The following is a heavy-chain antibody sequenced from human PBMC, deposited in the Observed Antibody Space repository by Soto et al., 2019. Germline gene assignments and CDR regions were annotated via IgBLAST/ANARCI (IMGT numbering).Heavy chain of an antibody. CDR3: SSSSSWYSNSTDF. D-gene: IGHD6-13*01. CDR1: GFTFGDYA. J-gene: IGHJ4*02. CDR2: IRSKAYGGTT. Sequence: GGSLRLSCTASGFTFGDYAMSWFRQAPGKGLEWVGFIRSKAYGGTTEYAASVKGRFTISRDDSKSIAYLQMNSLKTEDTAVYYCSSSSSWYSNSTDFWGQGTLVTVFS. V-gene: IGHV3-49*03.